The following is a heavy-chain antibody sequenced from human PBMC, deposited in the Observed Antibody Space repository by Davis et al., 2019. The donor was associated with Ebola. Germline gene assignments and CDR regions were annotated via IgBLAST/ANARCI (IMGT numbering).Heavy chain of an antibody. CDR1: GYSFTSYW. D-gene: IGHD3-10*01. Sequence: KVSCKGSGYSFTSYWISWVRQMPGKGLEWMGRIDPSDSYTNYSPSFQGHVTISADKSISTAYLQWSSLKASDTAMYYCARRASGSGSYYNYYYYGMDVWGQGTTVTVSS. V-gene: IGHV5-10-1*01. J-gene: IGHJ6*02. CDR2: IDPSDSYT. CDR3: ARRASGSGSYYNYYYYGMDV.